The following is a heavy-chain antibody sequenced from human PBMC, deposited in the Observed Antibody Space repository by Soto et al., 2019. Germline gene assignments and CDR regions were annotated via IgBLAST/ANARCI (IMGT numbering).Heavy chain of an antibody. CDR1: GGSISRYY. J-gene: IGHJ4*02. D-gene: IGHD3-22*01. V-gene: IGHV4-59*01. CDR2: IYYSGST. CDR3: ARGVIDYYNCSGYLYYFAY. Sequence: LSEALSLTCSVSGGSISRYYWSWILQPPGKGLEWIAYIYYSGSTNCNPSLKSRVTISVDTSKNQFSLKLSSVTAADTAVYYCARGVIDYYNCSGYLYYFAYCGQGTLVTVSA.